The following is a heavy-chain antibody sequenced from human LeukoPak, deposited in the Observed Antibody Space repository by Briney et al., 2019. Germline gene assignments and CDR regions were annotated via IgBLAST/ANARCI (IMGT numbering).Heavy chain of an antibody. V-gene: IGHV1-46*01. CDR3: ARIPGIAVPLGYFDY. CDR2: INPSGGST. D-gene: IGHD6-19*01. Sequence: ASVKVSCKASGYTFTSYYMHWVRQAPGQGLEWMGIINPSGGSTSYAQKFQGRVTMTRDTSTSTVYMELSSLRSEDTAVYYCARIPGIAVPLGYFDYWGQGTLVIVSS. CDR1: GYTFTSYY. J-gene: IGHJ4*01.